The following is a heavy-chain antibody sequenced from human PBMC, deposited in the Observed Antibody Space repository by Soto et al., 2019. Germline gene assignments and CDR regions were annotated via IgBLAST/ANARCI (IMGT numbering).Heavy chain of an antibody. CDR1: GGSITSGGYY. V-gene: IGHV4-31*03. CDR2: IYYSGST. D-gene: IGHD3-9*01. Sequence: SETLSLTCTVSGGSITSGGYYWSWIRQHPGKGLEWIGYIYYSGSTYYNPSLKSRVAISVDTSKNQFSLRLSSVTAADTAVYYCAREATYYDILTGYWALDWFDPWGQGTLVTVSS. CDR3: AREATYYDILTGYWALDWFDP. J-gene: IGHJ5*02.